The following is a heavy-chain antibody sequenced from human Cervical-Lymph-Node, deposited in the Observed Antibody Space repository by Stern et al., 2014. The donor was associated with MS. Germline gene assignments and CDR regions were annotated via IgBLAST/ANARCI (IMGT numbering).Heavy chain of an antibody. D-gene: IGHD6-13*01. CDR1: GYTFTSYA. V-gene: IGHV7-4-1*01. J-gene: IGHJ6*02. CDR3: ARDRRIAARRPYYYYGMDV. Sequence: QVPLGQSGSELKKPGASVKVSCKASGYTFTSYAMNWVRQAPGQGLEWMGWINTNTGNPTYAQGFTGRFVFSLDTSVSTAYLQICSLKAEDTAVYYCARDRRIAARRPYYYYGMDVWGQGTTVTVSS. CDR2: INTNTGNP.